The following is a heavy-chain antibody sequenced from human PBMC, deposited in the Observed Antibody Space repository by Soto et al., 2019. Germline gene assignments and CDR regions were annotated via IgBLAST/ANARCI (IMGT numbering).Heavy chain of an antibody. CDR2: INSGGST. CDR1: GNIFTNDF. D-gene: IGHD3-10*02. J-gene: IGHJ4*02. V-gene: IGHV1-46*01. CDR3: ARQNFLLYGGFDT. Sequence: QVHLVQSGAEVTMPGASVKVSCKSSGNIFTNDFMHWVRQAPGQGLEWMGMINSGGSTRYAQTFQDRVTMTRDTSTSTLYMELTSLRADDTAVYYCARQNFLLYGGFDTWGQGTLVTVSS.